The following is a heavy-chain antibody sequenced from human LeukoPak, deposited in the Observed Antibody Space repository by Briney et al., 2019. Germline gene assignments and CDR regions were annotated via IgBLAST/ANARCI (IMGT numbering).Heavy chain of an antibody. CDR1: GGSISSGGYY. CDR2: IYHSGST. J-gene: IGHJ4*02. D-gene: IGHD5-12*01. V-gene: IGHV4-30-2*01. Sequence: TLSLTCTVSGGSISSGGYYWSWIRQPPGKGLEWIGYIYHSGSTYYNPSLKSRVTISVDRSKNQFSLKLSSVTAADTAEYYCAGLFSGYDPFDYWGQGTLVTVSS. CDR3: AGLFSGYDPFDY.